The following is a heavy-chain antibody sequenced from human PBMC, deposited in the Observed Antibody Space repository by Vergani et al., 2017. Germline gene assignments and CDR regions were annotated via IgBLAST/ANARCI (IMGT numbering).Heavy chain of an antibody. CDR2: INTGNGNT. J-gene: IGHJ4*02. CDR3: ARVDTYCSSTSCYRFDY. CDR1: GYTFTSYA. V-gene: IGHV1-3*04. Sequence: QVQLVQSGAAVKKPGASVKVSCKASGYTFTSYAMHWVRQAPGQRLEWMGWINTGNGNTKYSQKFQGRVTITRDTSASTAYMELSSLRSEDTAVYYCARVDTYCSSTSCYRFDYWGQGTLVTVSS. D-gene: IGHD2-2*01.